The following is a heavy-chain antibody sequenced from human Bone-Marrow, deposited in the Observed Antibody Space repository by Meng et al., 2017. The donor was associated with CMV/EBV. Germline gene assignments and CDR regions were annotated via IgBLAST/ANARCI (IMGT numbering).Heavy chain of an antibody. D-gene: IGHD3-3*01. CDR2: ISSNGGST. J-gene: IGHJ3*02. CDR3: ARDKYEFWSGYHNDAFDI. V-gene: IGHV3-64*02. CDR1: GFTFSSYA. Sequence: GGSLRLCCAASGFTFSSYAMHWVRQAPGRGLEYVSGISSNGGSTYYADSVKGRFTISRDNSKNTLYLQMGSLRAEDMAVYYCARDKYEFWSGYHNDAFDIWGQGTMVTVSS.